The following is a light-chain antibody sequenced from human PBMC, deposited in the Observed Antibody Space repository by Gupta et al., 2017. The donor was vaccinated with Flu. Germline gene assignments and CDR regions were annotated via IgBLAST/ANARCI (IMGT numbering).Light chain of an antibody. V-gene: IGKV4-1*01. Sequence: DIVVTQSPGPLAVSLGVRATINCKSSQRVCYTNTKDYLAWYQHKSEQPPKLLIYWAYTRESGVPDLCSGGGSGTDFTLTSTSLQPEYVAVYYCQQNNSSPYTFGQGTKLEIK. CDR2: WAY. CDR1: QRVCYTNTKDY. CDR3: QQNNSSPYT. J-gene: IGKJ2*01.